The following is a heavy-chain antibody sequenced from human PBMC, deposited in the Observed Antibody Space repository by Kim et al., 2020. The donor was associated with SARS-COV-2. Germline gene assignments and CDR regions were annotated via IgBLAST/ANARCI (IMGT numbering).Heavy chain of an antibody. CDR2: INHSGST. Sequence: SETLSLTCAVYGGSFSGYYWSWIRQPPGKGLEWIGEINHSGSTNYNPSLKSRVTISVDTSKNQFSLKLSSVTAADTAVYYCASSSSWSSFDYWGQGTLVT. V-gene: IGHV4-34*01. CDR3: ASSSSWSSFDY. CDR1: GGSFSGYY. J-gene: IGHJ4*02. D-gene: IGHD6-13*01.